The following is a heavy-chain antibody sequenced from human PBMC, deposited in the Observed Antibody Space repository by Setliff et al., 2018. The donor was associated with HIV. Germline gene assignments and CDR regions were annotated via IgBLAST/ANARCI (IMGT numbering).Heavy chain of an antibody. CDR2: TAPNSGGT. CDR3: ARNVPGILPRWVGFDP. J-gene: IGHJ5*02. D-gene: IGHD1-20*01. Sequence: ASVKVSCKASGYTLTDFYIHWVRQAPGQGLEWMGWTAPNSGGTGYAENFQGRVTMTRDTSVNTAYMELSRLTSDDTAVYYCARNVPGILPRWVGFDPWGQGTLVTVSS. CDR1: GYTLTDFY. V-gene: IGHV1-2*02.